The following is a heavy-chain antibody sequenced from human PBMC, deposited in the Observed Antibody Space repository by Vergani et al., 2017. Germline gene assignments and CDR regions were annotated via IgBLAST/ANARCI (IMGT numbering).Heavy chain of an antibody. V-gene: IGHV4-59*11. Sequence: QVQLQESGPGLVKPSETLSLTCTVSGGSISSHYWSWIRQPPGKGLEWIGYIYYSGSTNYNPSLKSRVTIAVDTSKNQFSLKLSSVTAPDTAVYYCARAYCGGDCYSIRGYYYGMDVWGQGTTVTVSS. D-gene: IGHD2-21*02. CDR2: IYYSGST. CDR3: ARAYCGGDCYSIRGYYYGMDV. J-gene: IGHJ6*02. CDR1: GGSISSHY.